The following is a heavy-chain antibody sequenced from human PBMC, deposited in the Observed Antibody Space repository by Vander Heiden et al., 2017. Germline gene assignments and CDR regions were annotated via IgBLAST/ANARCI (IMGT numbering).Heavy chain of an antibody. CDR3: AKDSYDILTGYYKKNYYFDY. V-gene: IGHV3-23*01. CDR1: GFPFSSYA. J-gene: IGHJ4*02. D-gene: IGHD3-9*01. Sequence: EVQLLESGGGLVQPGGSLRLSCAASGFPFSSYAMTGVRQAPGKGLEWVSAISGSGGSTYYADSVKSRFTISRDNSKNTLYLQMNSLRAEDTAVYYCAKDSYDILTGYYKKNYYFDYWGQGTLVTVSS. CDR2: ISGSGGST.